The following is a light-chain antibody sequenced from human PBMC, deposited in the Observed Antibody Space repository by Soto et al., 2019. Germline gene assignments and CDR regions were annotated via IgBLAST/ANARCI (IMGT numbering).Light chain of an antibody. V-gene: IGKV3-15*01. CDR3: QQYNDWPPIT. J-gene: IGKJ5*01. CDR1: QSVSLN. CDR2: GAS. Sequence: ETLMTQSPATLSVSPGERVSLSCRASQSVSLNLAWYQQKPGQAPRLLIYGASTRATGIPDRFTGSGSGTQFTLSITNLQSEDSALYYCQQYNDWPPITFGQGTRLEIK.